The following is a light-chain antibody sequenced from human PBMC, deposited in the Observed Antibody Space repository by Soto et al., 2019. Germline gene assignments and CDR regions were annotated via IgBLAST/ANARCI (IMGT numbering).Light chain of an antibody. V-gene: IGKV1-5*01. CDR3: QQYNSYSPTT. CDR2: DAS. Sequence: DLQMTQSPSTLSASVGDTVTVTCRASQSVSGWLAWYQQKPGKAPNLLIYDASILESGVPSTFSGSGSGTEFTLTISGLQPDDFAAYFCQQYNSYSPTTFGQGTKVDIK. CDR1: QSVSGW. J-gene: IGKJ1*01.